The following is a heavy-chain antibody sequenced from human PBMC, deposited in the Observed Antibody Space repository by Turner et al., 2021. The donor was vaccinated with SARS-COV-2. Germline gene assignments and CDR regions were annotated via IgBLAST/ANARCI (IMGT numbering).Heavy chain of an antibody. D-gene: IGHD3-22*01. CDR3: ASGDTYYYDSSGYFDAEFLQH. CDR2: IDPDDAHN. V-gene: IGHV5-10-1*03. CDR1: GYRFTSYW. Sequence: EVHLVQSGAEVTKPGESLRISCKGSGYRFTSYWISWVRQMPGKGLEWMGRIDPDDAHNTYSPSFQGHVTISADKSIRTAYLQWNSLKASDTSMYYCASGDTYYYDSSGYFDAEFLQHWGQGTLVTVYS. J-gene: IGHJ1*01.